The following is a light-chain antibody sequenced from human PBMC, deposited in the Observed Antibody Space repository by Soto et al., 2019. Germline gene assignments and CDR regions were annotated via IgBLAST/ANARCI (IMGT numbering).Light chain of an antibody. V-gene: IGLV2-18*02. Sequence: SALAQPPSLSGSPGQSVALSCTGNSRDVGSYNRVSWYQQPPGTAPKVMIYEVSNRPSGVPDRFSGSKSGNTASLTISGLQAEDEADYYCSSYTSSNTYVFGTGTKVTVL. CDR1: SRDVGSYNR. CDR3: SSYTSSNTYV. J-gene: IGLJ1*01. CDR2: EVS.